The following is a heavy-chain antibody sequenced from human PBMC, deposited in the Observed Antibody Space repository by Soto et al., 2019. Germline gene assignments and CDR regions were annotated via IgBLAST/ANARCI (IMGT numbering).Heavy chain of an antibody. V-gene: IGHV2-5*02. CDR3: VHGSSSIFVYFYMDV. D-gene: IGHD3-3*01. Sequence: QITLKESGPALVKPTQTLTLTCTFSGFSLTTRGVAVGWVRQPPGKALEWLSLTYWDDDKRYTPSLRTRLSIPKSPSDSQVVLTMTDMDPAYTATYSGVHGSSSIFVYFYMDVWGKGTTVTVSS. J-gene: IGHJ6*03. CDR2: TYWDDDK. CDR1: GFSLTTRGVA.